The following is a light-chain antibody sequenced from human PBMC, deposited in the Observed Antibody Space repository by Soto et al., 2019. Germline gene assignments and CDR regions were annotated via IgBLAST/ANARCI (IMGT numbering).Light chain of an antibody. V-gene: IGKV3-15*01. CDR2: GAS. CDR3: QQYHTWPIT. Sequence: DIVMTQSPATLSVAPGERVTFSCRASQGVSRKLAWYQHKPGQAPRLLISGASTGATGIPARFSGSGCGTEFTLTISSLQSEDCAIYYCQQYHTWPITFGGGTKVEIK. CDR1: QGVSRK. J-gene: IGKJ4*02.